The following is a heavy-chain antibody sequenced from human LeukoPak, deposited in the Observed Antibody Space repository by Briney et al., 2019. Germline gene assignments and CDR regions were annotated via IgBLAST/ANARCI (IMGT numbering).Heavy chain of an antibody. J-gene: IGHJ4*02. Sequence: SETLSLTCTVSGGSISSGGYYWSWIRQHPGKGLEWIGYIYYSGSTYYNPSLKSRVTISVDTSKNQFSLKLSPVTAADTAVYYCAREGDRGGLDYWGQGTLVTVSS. D-gene: IGHD3-16*01. CDR1: GGSISSGGYY. CDR3: AREGDRGGLDY. CDR2: IYYSGST. V-gene: IGHV4-31*03.